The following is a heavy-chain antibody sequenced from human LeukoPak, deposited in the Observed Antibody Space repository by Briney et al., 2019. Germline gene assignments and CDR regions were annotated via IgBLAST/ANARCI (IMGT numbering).Heavy chain of an antibody. Sequence: GASVKVSCKSSGHTFNNHFIHWVRQAPGQGLEWMGMINPRDGTTRTLEKFRGRVSMTRDTSTSTLYMGLSSLRSEDTATYFCARGADQEFDFWGQGTLVTVSS. V-gene: IGHV1-46*02. CDR2: INPRDGTT. CDR3: ARGADQEFDF. J-gene: IGHJ4*02. CDR1: GHTFNNHF.